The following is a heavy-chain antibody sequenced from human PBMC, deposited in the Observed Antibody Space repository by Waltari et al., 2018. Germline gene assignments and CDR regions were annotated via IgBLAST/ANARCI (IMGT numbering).Heavy chain of an antibody. CDR1: GFTFSDHW. J-gene: IGHJ4*02. D-gene: IGHD2-21*01. CDR2: VDAEGNRL. V-gene: IGHV3-74*03. CDR3: ASLYCGRDCYPR. Sequence: EVQLVESGGGLVQPGGSLRLSCAASGFTFSDHWINWVRQDPGNGLVWVAVVDAEGNRLSYAEPVRGRFTVSRDNAKSTLYLQMNSLRAEDTALYYCASLYCGRDCYPRWGQGTLVTVSS.